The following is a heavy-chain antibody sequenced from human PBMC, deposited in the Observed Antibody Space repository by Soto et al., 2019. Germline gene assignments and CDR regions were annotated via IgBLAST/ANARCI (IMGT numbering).Heavy chain of an antibody. CDR2: IRGSGGST. CDR3: ARVKIKANYYDSSGYYYGYYGMDV. J-gene: IGHJ6*02. V-gene: IGHV3-23*01. Sequence: RLSCAASGFTFSSYAMSWVRQAPGKGLEWVSAIRGSGGSTYYADSVKGRFTISRDNSKNTLYLQMNSLRAEDTAVYYCARVKIKANYYDSSGYYYGYYGMDVWGQGTTVTVSS. CDR1: GFTFSSYA. D-gene: IGHD3-22*01.